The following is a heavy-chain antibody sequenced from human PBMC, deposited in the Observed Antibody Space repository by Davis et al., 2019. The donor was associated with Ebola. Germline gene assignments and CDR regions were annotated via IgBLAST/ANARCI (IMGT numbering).Heavy chain of an antibody. Sequence: GESLKISCAASGFTFSSYGMHWVRQAPGKGLEWVAFIRYDGSNKYYADSVKGRFTISRDNSKNTLYLQMNSLRSEDTAVYYCARDGGDSSSWYKPFDYWGQGTLVTVSS. V-gene: IGHV3-30*02. J-gene: IGHJ4*02. CDR2: IRYDGSNK. CDR1: GFTFSSYG. CDR3: ARDGGDSSSWYKPFDY. D-gene: IGHD6-13*01.